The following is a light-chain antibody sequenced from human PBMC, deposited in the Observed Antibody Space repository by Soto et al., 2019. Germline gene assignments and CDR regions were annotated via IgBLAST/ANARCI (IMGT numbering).Light chain of an antibody. J-gene: IGLJ2*01. V-gene: IGLV2-14*03. Sequence: QSVLTQPASMSGSPGQSITISCTGTSSDVGGYNYVSWYRQHPGKAPKLMIYDVNNRPSGVSNRFSGSKSGNKASLTISGLQAEDEADYYCSSHSSSSTLVVFGGGTKLTVL. CDR3: SSHSSSSTLVV. CDR2: DVN. CDR1: SSDVGGYNY.